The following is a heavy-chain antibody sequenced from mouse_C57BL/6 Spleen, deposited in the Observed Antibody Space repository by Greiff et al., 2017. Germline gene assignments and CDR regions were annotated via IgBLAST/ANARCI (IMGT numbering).Heavy chain of an antibody. CDR3: TTYYGNYGAWFAY. V-gene: IGHV14-1*01. J-gene: IGHJ3*01. D-gene: IGHD2-1*01. CDR2: IDPEDGGT. CDR1: GFNIKDYY. Sequence: VQLKQSGAELVRPGASVKLSCTASGFNIKDYYMHWVKQRPEQGLEWIGRIDPEDGGTEYAPKFQGKATMTADTSSNTAYLQLSSLTSEDTAVYYCTTYYGNYGAWFAYWGQGTLVTVSA.